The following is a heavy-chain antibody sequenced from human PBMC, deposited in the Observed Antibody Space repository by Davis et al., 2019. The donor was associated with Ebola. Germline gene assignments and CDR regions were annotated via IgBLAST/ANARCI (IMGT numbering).Heavy chain of an antibody. Sequence: GGSLRLSCAASGFTFSSYAMSWVRQAPGKGLEWVSAISGSGGRTYYADSVKGRFTISRDNSKNTLYLQMNSLRAEDTAVYYCAKEGDYYGSGSYGDYWGQGTLVTVSS. V-gene: IGHV3-23*01. CDR3: AKEGDYYGSGSYGDY. CDR1: GFTFSSYA. D-gene: IGHD3-10*01. CDR2: ISGSGGRT. J-gene: IGHJ4*02.